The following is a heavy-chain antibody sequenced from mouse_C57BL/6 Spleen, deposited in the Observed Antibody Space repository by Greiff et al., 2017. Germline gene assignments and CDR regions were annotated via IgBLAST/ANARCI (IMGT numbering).Heavy chain of an antibody. J-gene: IGHJ1*03. CDR3: AREGDGYWYFDV. Sequence: VQLQQPGAELVKPGASVKLSCKASGYTFTSYWMDWVKQRPGRGLEWIGRIDPNCGGTKYTEKFKSKATLTVDKASSTAYMQHSSLTSEDSAVYYGAREGDGYWYFDVWGTGTTVTVSS. CDR1: GYTFTSYW. D-gene: IGHD2-3*01. V-gene: IGHV1-72*01. CDR2: IDPNCGGT.